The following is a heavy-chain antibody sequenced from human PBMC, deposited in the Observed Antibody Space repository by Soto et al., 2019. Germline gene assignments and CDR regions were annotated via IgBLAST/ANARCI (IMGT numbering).Heavy chain of an antibody. J-gene: IGHJ3*02. CDR2: IYHSGST. CDR1: GDSISSGNW. Sequence: QVQLQESGPGLVKPSGTLSLTCVVSGDSISSGNWWSWVRQPPGKGLEWIGQIYHSGSTNYSPSLNGRVTISVDKSTNQFALRLSSVTAADTAIYYCAERGFYDSRRSSDAFDIWGQGTMVTVSS. D-gene: IGHD3-22*01. V-gene: IGHV4-4*02. CDR3: AERGFYDSRRSSDAFDI.